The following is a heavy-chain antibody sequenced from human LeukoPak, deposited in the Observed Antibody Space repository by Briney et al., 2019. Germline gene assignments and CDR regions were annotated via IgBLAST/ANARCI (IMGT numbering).Heavy chain of an antibody. CDR3: ARVGVVITRGAFDI. J-gene: IGHJ3*02. V-gene: IGHV3-53*04. CDR1: GFTVSSNY. Sequence: GGSLRLSCAASGFTVSSNYMSWVRQAPGKGLEWVSVIYSGGSTYYADPVKGRFTISRHNSKNTLYLQMNSLGAEDTAVYYCARVGVVITRGAFDIWGQGTMVTVSS. CDR2: IYSGGST. D-gene: IGHD3-22*01.